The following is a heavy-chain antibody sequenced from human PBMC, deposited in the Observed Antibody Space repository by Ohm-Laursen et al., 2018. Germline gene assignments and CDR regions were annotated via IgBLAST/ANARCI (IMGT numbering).Heavy chain of an antibody. CDR3: VRTGSLFDY. CDR1: GFTFSTFG. J-gene: IGHJ4*02. V-gene: IGHV3-23*01. CDR2: ISGSGGST. D-gene: IGHD1-14*01. Sequence: SLRLSCAASGFTFSTFGMTWVRQAPGKGLEWVSSISGSGGSTYYADSVKDRFTMSRDNSKNTLNLQMNSLRADDTAVYYCVRTGSLFDYWGQGTLVTVSS.